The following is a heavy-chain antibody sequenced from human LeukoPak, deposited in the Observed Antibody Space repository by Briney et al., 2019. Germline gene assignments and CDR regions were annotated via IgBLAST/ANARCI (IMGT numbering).Heavy chain of an antibody. CDR1: GYTFTGYF. D-gene: IGHD4-17*01. Sequence: ASVKVSCKASGYTFTGYFIHWVRQAPGQGLEWMGWINPNSGGTNYAQNFQGRVIMTRDTSISTAYMELSRLRSDDTAVYYCAREMKYGDYATDYWGQGTLVTVSS. V-gene: IGHV1-2*02. CDR3: AREMKYGDYATDY. CDR2: INPNSGGT. J-gene: IGHJ4*02.